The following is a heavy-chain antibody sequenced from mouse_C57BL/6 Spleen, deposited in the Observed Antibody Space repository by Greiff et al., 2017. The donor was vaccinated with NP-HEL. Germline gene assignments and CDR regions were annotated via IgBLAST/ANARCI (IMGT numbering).Heavy chain of an antibody. CDR3: ARNYYGSSYPFAY. CDR2: IDPSDSET. D-gene: IGHD1-1*01. Sequence: QVQLQQPGAELVRPGSSVKLSCKASGYTFTSYWMHWVKQRPIQGLEWIGNIDPSDSETHYNQKFKDKATLTVDKSSSTAYMQLSSLRSEDSAVYYCARNYYGSSYPFAYWGQGTLVTVSA. CDR1: GYTFTSYW. V-gene: IGHV1-52*01. J-gene: IGHJ3*01.